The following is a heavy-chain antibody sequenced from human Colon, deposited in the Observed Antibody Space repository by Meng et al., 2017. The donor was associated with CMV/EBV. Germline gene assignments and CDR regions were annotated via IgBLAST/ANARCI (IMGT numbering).Heavy chain of an antibody. V-gene: IGHV3-21*01. J-gene: IGHJ4*02. Sequence: GGSLRLSCAASGFNLNTYSMNWLRQAPGRGLEWVASISISSSYIYYADSVKGRFTISRDNAKNSSSLQMNSPRAEDTAIYYCARGGSRSYFFDNWGQGTLVTVSS. CDR1: GFNLNTYS. CDR3: ARGGSRSYFFDN. D-gene: IGHD3-10*01. CDR2: ISISSSYI.